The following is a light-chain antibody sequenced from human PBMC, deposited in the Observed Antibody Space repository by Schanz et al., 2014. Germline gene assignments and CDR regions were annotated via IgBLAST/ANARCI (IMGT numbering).Light chain of an antibody. CDR1: QSVSTN. CDR3: HQYGSSPPWT. Sequence: EIVMTQSPATLSVSPGERVTLSCRASQSVSTNLAWHQQKPGQAPRLLIFSTSTRATGIPDRFSGSGSGTDFTLTISRLEPEDFAVYYCHQYGSSPPWTFGQGTRVEIK. CDR2: STS. J-gene: IGKJ1*01. V-gene: IGKV3-20*01.